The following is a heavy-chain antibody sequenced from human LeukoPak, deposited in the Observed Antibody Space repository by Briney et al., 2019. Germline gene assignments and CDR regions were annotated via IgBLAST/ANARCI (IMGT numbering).Heavy chain of an antibody. CDR2: IYYSGST. D-gene: IGHD3-3*01. V-gene: IGHV4-59*01. J-gene: IGHJ4*02. Sequence: PSETLSLTCTVSGGSISTYYWSWIRQPPGKGLEWIGYIYYSGSTNYNSSLKSRVTISVDTSKNQFSLKLSSVTAADTAVYYCARAGGWNYDFWSAYSFDYWGQGTLVTVSS. CDR1: GGSISTYY. CDR3: ARAGGWNYDFWSAYSFDY.